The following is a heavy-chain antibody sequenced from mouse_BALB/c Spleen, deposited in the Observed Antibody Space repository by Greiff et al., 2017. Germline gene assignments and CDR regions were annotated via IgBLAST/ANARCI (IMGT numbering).Heavy chain of an antibody. V-gene: IGHV7-3*02. CDR2: IRNKANGYTT. CDR3: ARVSTKGTY. D-gene: IGHD2-1*01. Sequence: EVNVVESGGGLVQPGGSLRLSCATSGFTFTDYYMSWVRQPPGKALEWLGFIRNKANGYTTEYSASVKGRFTISRDNSQSILYLQMNTLRAEDSATYYCARVSTKGTYWGQGTLVTVSA. CDR1: GFTFTDYY. J-gene: IGHJ3*01.